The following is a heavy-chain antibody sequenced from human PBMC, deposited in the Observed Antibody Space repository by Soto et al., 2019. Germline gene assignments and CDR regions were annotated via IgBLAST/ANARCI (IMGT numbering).Heavy chain of an antibody. Sequence: PGGSLRLSCAASGFTISSYSMNWVRQAPGKGLEWVSSISSSSSYIYYADSVKGRFTISRDNAKNSLYLQMNSLRAEDTAVYYCVSIEPPQIQWLVDYWGQGTLVTVSS. D-gene: IGHD6-19*01. CDR2: ISSSSSYI. CDR1: GFTISSYS. J-gene: IGHJ4*02. V-gene: IGHV3-21*01. CDR3: VSIEPPQIQWLVDY.